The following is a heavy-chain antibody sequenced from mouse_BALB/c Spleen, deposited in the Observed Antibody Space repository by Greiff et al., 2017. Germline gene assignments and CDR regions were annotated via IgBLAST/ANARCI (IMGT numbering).Heavy chain of an antibody. CDR1: GFTFSSYG. Sequence: EVKLMESGGDLVKPGGSLKLSCAASGFTFSSYGMSWVRQTPDKRLEWVATISSGGSYTYYPDSVKGRFTISRDNAKNTLYLQMSSLKSEDTAMYYGARRGYDGNYYAMDYWGQGTSVTVAS. CDR2: ISSGGSYT. J-gene: IGHJ4*01. D-gene: IGHD2-14*01. V-gene: IGHV5-6*02. CDR3: ARRGYDGNYYAMDY.